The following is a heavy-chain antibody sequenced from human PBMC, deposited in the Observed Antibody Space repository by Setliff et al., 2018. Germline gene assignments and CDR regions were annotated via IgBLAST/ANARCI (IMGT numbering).Heavy chain of an antibody. J-gene: IGHJ4*02. V-gene: IGHV4-39*01. CDR2: IYHGGDT. CDR3: ARTGTYRYFDY. Sequence: SETLSLTCTVSGGSINSGVYYWGWIRQPPGKGLEWIGRIYHGGDTYYNASLKSRLTISVDTSKNQFSLKLRSVTAANTAVYYCARTGTYRYFDYWGQGALVTVSS. D-gene: IGHD1-1*01. CDR1: GGSINSGVYY.